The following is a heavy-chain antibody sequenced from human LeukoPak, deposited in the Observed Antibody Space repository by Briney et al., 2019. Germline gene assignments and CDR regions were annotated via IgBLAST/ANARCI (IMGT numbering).Heavy chain of an antibody. CDR2: FDPEDGET. V-gene: IGHV1-24*01. Sequence: ASVKVSCKVSGYTLTGLSMHWVRQAPGKGLEWMGGFDPEDGETIYAQKFQGRVTMTEDTSTDTAYMELSSLRSEDTAVYYCATIPNWGNWFDPWGQGTLVTVSS. CDR3: ATIPNWGNWFDP. J-gene: IGHJ5*02. D-gene: IGHD7-27*01. CDR1: GYTLTGLS.